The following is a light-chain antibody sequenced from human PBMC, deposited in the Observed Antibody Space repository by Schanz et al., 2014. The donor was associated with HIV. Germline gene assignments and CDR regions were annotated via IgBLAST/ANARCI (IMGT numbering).Light chain of an antibody. CDR3: QQYAVSSWT. CDR1: QGIGTW. J-gene: IGKJ1*01. Sequence: DIQMTQSPSRLSASVGDSVTITCRASQGIGTWLAWYQQKPRKAPELLIYEASTLKSGVPLRFTGSGSGTEFALSISSLQPDDFATYYCQQYAVSSWTFGLGTRV. V-gene: IGKV1-5*03. CDR2: EAS.